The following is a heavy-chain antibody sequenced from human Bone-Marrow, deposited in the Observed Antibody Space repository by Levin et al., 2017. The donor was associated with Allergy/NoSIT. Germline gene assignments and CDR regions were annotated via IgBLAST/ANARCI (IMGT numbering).Heavy chain of an antibody. Sequence: QAGGSLRLSCAASGFTFSTYWMHWVRQAPGKGLVWVSRIQGNGKTNYADSVKGRFTISRDNAKNTLYLHMNSLTVEDTAVYYCARDRFYSDSGSNFSWFEPWGQGTLVTVSS. CDR2: IQGNGKT. J-gene: IGHJ5*02. D-gene: IGHD3-10*01. CDR3: ARDRFYSDSGSNFSWFEP. V-gene: IGHV3-74*01. CDR1: GFTFSTYW.